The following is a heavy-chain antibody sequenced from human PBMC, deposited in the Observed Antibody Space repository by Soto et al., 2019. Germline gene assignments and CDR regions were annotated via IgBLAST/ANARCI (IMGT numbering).Heavy chain of an antibody. Sequence: GQSLRLSFAASGLSLSRSAMTCVRQAPGKELEWVSYISSSGITIYYADSVKGRFTISRDNAKNSLYLQMNSLRAEDTAVYYCGSNPRIPFARTARGCWGHGT. V-gene: IGHV3-48*03. CDR3: GSNPRIPFARTARGC. J-gene: IGHJ4*01. CDR1: GLSLSRSA. D-gene: IGHD2-2*02. CDR2: ISSSGITI.